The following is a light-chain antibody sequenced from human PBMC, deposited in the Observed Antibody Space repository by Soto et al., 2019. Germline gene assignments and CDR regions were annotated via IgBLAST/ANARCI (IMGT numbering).Light chain of an antibody. V-gene: IGLV2-14*01. CDR1: SSDVGAYKF. CDR2: EVS. J-gene: IGLJ3*02. CDR3: ISYTSTSTPGV. Sequence: QSVLTQPASVSGSPGQSITIFCSGTSSDVGAYKFVSWYRHHPGKAPQVMIYEVSNRPSGVSNRFSGSKSGNTASLTISGLHPEDEGDYYCISYTSTSTPGVFGGGTKLTVL.